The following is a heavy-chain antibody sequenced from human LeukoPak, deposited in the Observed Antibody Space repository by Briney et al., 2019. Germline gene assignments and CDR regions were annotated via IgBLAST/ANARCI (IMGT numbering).Heavy chain of an antibody. Sequence: GGSLRLSCAASGFTFSSYAMHWVRQAPGKGLVWVSRINSDGSSTSYADSVKGRFTISRDNAKNTLYLQMNSLRAEDTAVYYCAREAAAGPFDYWGQGTLVTVSS. CDR3: AREAAAGPFDY. CDR2: INSDGSST. CDR1: GFTFSSYA. V-gene: IGHV3-74*01. J-gene: IGHJ4*02. D-gene: IGHD6-13*01.